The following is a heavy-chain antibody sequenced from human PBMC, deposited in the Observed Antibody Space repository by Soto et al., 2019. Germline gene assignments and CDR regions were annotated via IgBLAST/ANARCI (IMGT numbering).Heavy chain of an antibody. Sequence: QVQLQQWGAGLLKPSETLSLTCAVYGGSFSGYYWSWIRQPPGKGLEWIGEINHSGSTNYNPSLNSRVTISVDTSMNQFSLKLSSVTAADTAVYYCARGVGGRSGGSPTVYYYYYGMDVWGQGTTVTVSS. J-gene: IGHJ6*02. CDR1: GGSFSGYY. D-gene: IGHD3-16*01. CDR3: ARGVGGRSGGSPTVYYYYYGMDV. CDR2: INHSGST. V-gene: IGHV4-34*01.